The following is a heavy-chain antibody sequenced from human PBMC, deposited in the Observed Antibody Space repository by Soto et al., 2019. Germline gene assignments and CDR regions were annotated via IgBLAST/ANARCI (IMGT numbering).Heavy chain of an antibody. J-gene: IGHJ4*02. CDR1: GYSFTSYW. CDR3: ARSYDSSGYTNDY. V-gene: IGHV5-51*03. CDR2: IYPGDSDT. Sequence: PGESLKISCKGSGYSFTSYWIGWVRQMPGKGLEWMGIIYPGDSDTRYSPSFQGQVTISADKSISAAYLQWSSLKASDTAMYYCARSYDSSGYTNDYWGQGTLVTVSS. D-gene: IGHD3-22*01.